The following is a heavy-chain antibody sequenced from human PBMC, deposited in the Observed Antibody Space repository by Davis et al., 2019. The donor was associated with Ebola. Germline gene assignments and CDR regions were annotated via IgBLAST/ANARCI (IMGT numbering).Heavy chain of an antibody. V-gene: IGHV1-24*01. J-gene: IGHJ4*02. CDR1: GGTFSSYA. CDR2: FDPEDGET. CDR3: AREGKAVAVADY. D-gene: IGHD6-19*01. Sequence: AVSVKVSCKASGGTFSSYAISWVRQAPGKGLEWMGGFDPEDGETIYAQKFQGRVTMTEDTSTDTAYMELSSLRSEDTAVYYCAREGKAVAVADYWGQGTLVTVSS.